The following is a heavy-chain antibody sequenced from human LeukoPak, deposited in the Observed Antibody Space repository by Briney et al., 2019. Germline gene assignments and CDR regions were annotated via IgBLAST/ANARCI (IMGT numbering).Heavy chain of an antibody. Sequence: SETLSLTCTVSGVSISTGNYYWSWFRQPAGKGLEYIVRMYTAGGASGSTYYNPSLKSRVTMSVDTSKNQCSLKLSSVTAADTAVYYCARDRKSSSGWLIWGQGTLVTVSS. CDR2: MYTAGGASGST. CDR3: ARDRKSSSGWLI. J-gene: IGHJ4*02. D-gene: IGHD6-19*01. V-gene: IGHV4-61*02. CDR1: GVSISTGNYY.